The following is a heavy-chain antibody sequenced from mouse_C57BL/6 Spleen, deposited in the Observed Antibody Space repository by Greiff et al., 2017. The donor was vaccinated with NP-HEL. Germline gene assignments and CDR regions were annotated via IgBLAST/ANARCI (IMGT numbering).Heavy chain of an antibody. J-gene: IGHJ3*01. V-gene: IGHV1-18*01. D-gene: IGHD1-1*01. CDR2: INPNNGGT. CDR1: GYTFTDYN. CDR3: ARSGDYYGSSEAWFAY. Sequence: EVQLQQSGPELVKPGASVKIPCKASGYTFTDYNMDWVKQSHGKSLEWIGDINPNNGGTIYNQKFKGKATLTVDKSSSTAYMELRSLTSEDTAVYYCARSGDYYGSSEAWFAYWGQGTLVTVSA.